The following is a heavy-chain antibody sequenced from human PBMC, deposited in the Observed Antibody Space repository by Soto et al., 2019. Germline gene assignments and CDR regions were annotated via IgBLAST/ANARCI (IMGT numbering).Heavy chain of an antibody. D-gene: IGHD2-2*01. CDR1: GFTFSSYG. Sequence: PGGSLRLSCAASGFTFSSYGMHWVRQAPGKGLEWVAVISYDGSNKYYADSVKGRFTISRDNSKNMLYLQMNSLRAEDTAVYYCAKATDIVVVPAAMWRLKVQFDYWGQGTLVTVS. J-gene: IGHJ4*02. V-gene: IGHV3-30*18. CDR3: AKATDIVVVPAAMWRLKVQFDY. CDR2: ISYDGSNK.